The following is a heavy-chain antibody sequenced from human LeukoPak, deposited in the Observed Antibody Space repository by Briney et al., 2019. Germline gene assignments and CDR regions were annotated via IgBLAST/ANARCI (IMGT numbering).Heavy chain of an antibody. CDR1: GFTFSSYG. D-gene: IGHD3/OR15-3a*01. Sequence: QPGGSLRLSCAASGFTFSSYGMHWVRQAPGRGLEWVAFIRYDGSNKYYADSVKGRFTISRDNSKNTLYLQMNSLRAEDTAVYYCAIVDGYYYYYMDVWGKGTTVTVSS. CDR2: IRYDGSNK. J-gene: IGHJ6*03. CDR3: AIVDGYYYYYMDV. V-gene: IGHV3-30*02.